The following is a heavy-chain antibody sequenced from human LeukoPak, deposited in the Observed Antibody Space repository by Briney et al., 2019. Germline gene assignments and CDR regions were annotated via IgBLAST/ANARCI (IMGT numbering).Heavy chain of an antibody. CDR3: AKQPGISPGRGAFDI. CDR1: GFTFSTHD. D-gene: IGHD5-18*01. V-gene: IGHV3-48*01. CDR2: INSRSSTI. Sequence: GGSLRLSCAASGFTFSTHDVNWVRQAPGKGLEWVSFINSRSSTIYYADSVKGRFTISRDNSKNTLYLQMNSLRAEDTAVYYCAKQPGISPGRGAFDIWGQGTMVTVSS. J-gene: IGHJ3*02.